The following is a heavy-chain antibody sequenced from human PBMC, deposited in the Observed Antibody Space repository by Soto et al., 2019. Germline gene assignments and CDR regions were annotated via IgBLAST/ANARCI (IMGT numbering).Heavy chain of an antibody. CDR3: ARKVTTGTTGGTFDY. V-gene: IGHV5-51*01. CDR1: GYSFTSYW. J-gene: IGHJ4*02. CDR2: IYPGDSDT. Sequence: GESLKISCKGSGYSFTSYWIGWVRQMPGKGLEWMGIIYPGDSDTRYSPSFQGQVTISADKSISTAYLQWSSLKASDTAMYYCARKVTTGTTGGTFDYWGQGTLVTVSS. D-gene: IGHD1-1*01.